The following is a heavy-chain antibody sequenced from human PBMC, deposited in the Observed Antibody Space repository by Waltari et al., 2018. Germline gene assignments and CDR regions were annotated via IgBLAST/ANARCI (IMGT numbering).Heavy chain of an antibody. J-gene: IGHJ5*02. D-gene: IGHD3-3*01. V-gene: IGHV3-21*02. CDR2: ISGDGRYV. CDR3: ARDSGGTIFGVGNWFDP. Sequence: EMQLVESGGGLVKPGASLRTSCSASGFTLSYYRMNWVRQRPGKGLEWVASISGDGRYVYYADSVKGRLTVSSDKAKNVLFLQVSSLTVEDTAVYYCARDSGGTIFGVGNWFDPWGQGTLVSVSS. CDR1: GFTLSYYR.